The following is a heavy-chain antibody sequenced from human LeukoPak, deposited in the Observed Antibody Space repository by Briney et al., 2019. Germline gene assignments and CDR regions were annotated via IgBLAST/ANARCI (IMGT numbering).Heavy chain of an antibody. CDR2: IYTSGST. D-gene: IGHD4/OR15-4a*01. J-gene: IGHJ4*02. Sequence: SETLSLTCTVSGGSISSGSYYWSWIRQPAGKGLEWIGRIYTSGSTNYNPSLKSRVTMSVDTSKNQFSLKLSSVTAADTAVYYCAREGARYYFDYWGQGTLVTVSS. CDR1: GGSISSGSYY. V-gene: IGHV4-61*02. CDR3: AREGARYYFDY.